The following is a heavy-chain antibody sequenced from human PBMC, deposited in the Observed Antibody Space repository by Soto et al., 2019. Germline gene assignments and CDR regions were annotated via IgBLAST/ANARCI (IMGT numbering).Heavy chain of an antibody. CDR2: ISSSGSTI. Sequence: PGGSLRLSCAASGFTFSDYYMSWIRQAPGKGLDWVSYISSSGSTIFYADFVKGRFTISRDNAKNSLYLQMNSLRAEDTAVYYCARKAYGYGNLDYWGQGTLVTVSS. V-gene: IGHV3-11*01. J-gene: IGHJ4*02. D-gene: IGHD5-18*01. CDR1: GFTFSDYY. CDR3: ARKAYGYGNLDY.